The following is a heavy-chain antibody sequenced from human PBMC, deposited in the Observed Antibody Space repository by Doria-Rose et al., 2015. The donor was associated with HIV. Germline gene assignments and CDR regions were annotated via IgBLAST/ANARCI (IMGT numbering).Heavy chain of an antibody. D-gene: IGHD4-17*01. CDR1: GFTFSSYA. CDR3: ARDWDDYGDFDY. V-gene: IGHV3-30-3*01. J-gene: IGHJ4*02. Sequence: ESVGGVVQPGRSLRLSCAASGFTFSSYAMHWVRQAPGKGLEWVAVISYDGTNKYYSDSVKGRFTISRDNSKFTLYLQMNNLRAEDTAVYYCARDWDDYGDFDYLGQGT. CDR2: ISYDGTNK.